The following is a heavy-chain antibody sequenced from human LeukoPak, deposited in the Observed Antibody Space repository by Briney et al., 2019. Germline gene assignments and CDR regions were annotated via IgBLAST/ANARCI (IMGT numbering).Heavy chain of an antibody. CDR1: GFTFDDDT. CDR3: VRGGRYSAYESFDC. V-gene: IGHV3-43*01. J-gene: IGHJ4*02. D-gene: IGHD5-12*01. Sequence: GGSLRLSCAASGFTFDDDTMHWVRQPPGKGLEWVSLISWDGGSTYYADSVKGRFTISRDNAKNSLYLQMNSLRAEDTAVYYCVRGGRYSAYESFDCWGQGTLVTVSS. CDR2: ISWDGGST.